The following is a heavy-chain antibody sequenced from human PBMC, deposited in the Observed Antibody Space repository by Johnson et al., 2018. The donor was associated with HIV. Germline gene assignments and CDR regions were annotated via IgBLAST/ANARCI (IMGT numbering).Heavy chain of an antibody. D-gene: IGHD2-15*01. CDR2: IGTAGAP. V-gene: IGHV3-13*05. J-gene: IGHJ3*02. Sequence: EVQLVESGGGLVQPGGSLRLSCAASGFTFSSYDMHWVRQATGKGLEWVSAIGTAGAPYYPGSVKGRFTISRENAKNSLYLQMNSLRAGDTAVYYCARANRGRNDAFDIWGQGTMVTVSS. CDR3: ARANRGRNDAFDI. CDR1: GFTFSSYD.